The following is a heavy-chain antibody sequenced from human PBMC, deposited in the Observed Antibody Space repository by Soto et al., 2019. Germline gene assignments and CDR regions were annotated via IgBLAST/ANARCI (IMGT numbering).Heavy chain of an antibody. J-gene: IGHJ4*02. CDR3: ARGATMVRGVPDY. CDR1: GGSISSGGYY. Sequence: SETLSLTCTVSGGSISSGGYYWSWIRQHPGKGLEWIGYIYYSGSTYYNPSLKSRVTISVDTSKNQFSLKLSSVTAADTAVYYCARGATMVRGVPDYWGQGPLVTVPQ. D-gene: IGHD3-10*01. CDR2: IYYSGST. V-gene: IGHV4-31*03.